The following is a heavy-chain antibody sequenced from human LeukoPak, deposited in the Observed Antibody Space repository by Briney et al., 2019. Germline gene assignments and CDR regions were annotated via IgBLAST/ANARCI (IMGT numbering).Heavy chain of an antibody. CDR2: INHSGST. CDR1: GFTFSSYA. Sequence: GSLRLSCAASGFTFSSYAMSWVRQPPGKGLEWIGEINHSGSTNYNPSLKSRVTISVDTSKNQFSLKLSSVTAADTAVYYCARGPNENCSGGSCYSGNLRWFDPWGQGTLVTVSS. J-gene: IGHJ5*02. CDR3: ARGPNENCSGGSCYSGNLRWFDP. V-gene: IGHV4-34*01. D-gene: IGHD2-15*01.